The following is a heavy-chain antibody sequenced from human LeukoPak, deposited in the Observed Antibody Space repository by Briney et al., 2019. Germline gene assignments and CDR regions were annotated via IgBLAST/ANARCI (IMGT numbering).Heavy chain of an antibody. D-gene: IGHD3-22*01. CDR1: GGTFSSYA. CDR3: ARDLREYYYDSSGYYPYDAFDI. Sequence: GSSVKVSCKASGGTFSSYAISWVRQAPGQGLEWMGGIIPIFGTANYAQKFQGRVTITADESTSTAYMELSSLRSEDTAVYYCARDLREYYYDSSGYYPYDAFDIWGQGTMVTVSS. V-gene: IGHV1-69*01. J-gene: IGHJ3*02. CDR2: IIPIFGTA.